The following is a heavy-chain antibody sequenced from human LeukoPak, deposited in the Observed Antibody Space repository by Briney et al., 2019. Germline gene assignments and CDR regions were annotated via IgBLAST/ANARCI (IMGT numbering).Heavy chain of an antibody. Sequence: SETLSLTCTVSGGSISSSSYYWGWIRQPPGKGLAWIGSIYYSGSTYYNPSLKSRVTISVDTSKNQFSLKLSSVTAADTAVYYCARERSGSEIFARSFDIWGQGTMVTVSS. D-gene: IGHD3-3*01. J-gene: IGHJ3*02. CDR1: GGSISSSSYY. V-gene: IGHV4-39*07. CDR3: ARERSGSEIFARSFDI. CDR2: IYYSGST.